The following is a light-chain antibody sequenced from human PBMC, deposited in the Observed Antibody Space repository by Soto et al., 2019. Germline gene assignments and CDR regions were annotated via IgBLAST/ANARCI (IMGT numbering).Light chain of an antibody. CDR2: KAS. CDR1: QSISSW. J-gene: IGKJ1*01. Sequence: DIQMTQSPSTLSASVRDRVTITCRASQSISSWLAWYQQKPGKAPKLLIYKASSLESGVPSRFSGSGSGTEFTLTISSLQPDDFATYYCQQYNSYLTWTFGQGTKVDIK. CDR3: QQYNSYLTWT. V-gene: IGKV1-5*03.